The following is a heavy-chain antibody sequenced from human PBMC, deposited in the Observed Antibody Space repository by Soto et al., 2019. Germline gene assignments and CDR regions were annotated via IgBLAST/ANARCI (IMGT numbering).Heavy chain of an antibody. CDR1: GYTFTAYY. CDR2: INPNSGGT. J-gene: IGHJ5*02. V-gene: IGHV1-2*02. D-gene: IGHD3-22*01. CDR3: ARGDFDSSAHYYAGWFDP. Sequence: QVQLVQSGAEVKKPGASVKVSCKASGYTFTAYYMHWLRQAPGQGLEWMGWINPNSGGTKYAQKFQGRVTMTNDTSISTAYMELSRLGSDDTAVYYCARGDFDSSAHYYAGWFDPWGQGTLVTVSS.